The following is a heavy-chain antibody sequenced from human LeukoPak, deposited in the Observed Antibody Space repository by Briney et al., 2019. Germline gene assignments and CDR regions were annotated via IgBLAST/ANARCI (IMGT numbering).Heavy chain of an antibody. J-gene: IGHJ5*02. CDR2: VVVGSGNT. V-gene: IGHV1-58*02. CDR1: GFTFTSSA. CDR3: AADRAYYYDSSGYFKSGWFDP. D-gene: IGHD3-22*01. Sequence: ASVKVSCKASGFTFTSSAMQWVRQARGQRLEWIGWVVVGSGNTNYAQKFQERVTITRDMSTSTAYMELSSLRSEDTAVYYCAADRAYYYDSSGYFKSGWFDPWGQGTLVPVSS.